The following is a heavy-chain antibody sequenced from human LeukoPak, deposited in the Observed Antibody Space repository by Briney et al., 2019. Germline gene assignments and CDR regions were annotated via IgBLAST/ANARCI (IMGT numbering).Heavy chain of an antibody. V-gene: IGHV3-9*01. Sequence: GRSLRLSCAASGFTFDGYAMHWVRQAPGKGLKWVSGISWNSGSIGYADSVKGRFTISRDNAKNSLYLQMNSLRAEDTALYYCAKEFGPATQRGAIYYYYGMDVWGQGTTVTVSS. CDR2: ISWNSGSI. D-gene: IGHD2-15*01. CDR1: GFTFDGYA. J-gene: IGHJ6*02. CDR3: AKEFGPATQRGAIYYYYGMDV.